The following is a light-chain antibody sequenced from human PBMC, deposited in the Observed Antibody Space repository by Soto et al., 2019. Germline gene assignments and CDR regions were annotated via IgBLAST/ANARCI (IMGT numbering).Light chain of an antibody. CDR3: QQYKSYLWT. Sequence: DIQMTQSPSTLSASVGDRVTITCRASQSINNWLAWYQHKPGTAPKVLIYKASSLESGVPSRFSGSGSGTEFPLTISSLQPDDCATYYCQQYKSYLWTFGQGTKVEIK. CDR1: QSINNW. V-gene: IGKV1-5*03. J-gene: IGKJ1*01. CDR2: KAS.